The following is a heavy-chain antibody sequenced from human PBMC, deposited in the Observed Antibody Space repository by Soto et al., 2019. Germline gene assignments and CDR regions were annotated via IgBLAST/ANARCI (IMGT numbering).Heavy chain of an antibody. Sequence: SMRLSCTASGFTSGDYSISWVRQAPGKGLEWVGFIRRKAYGGTREYAASVKGRFTISRDDSKSIAYLQMNSLKTEDTAVYYFTRDYFRYDFWSGYYYGMDVLGQGTTVTVSS. CDR2: IRRKAYGGTR. D-gene: IGHD3-3*01. CDR1: GFTSGDYS. CDR3: TRDYFRYDFWSGYYYGMDV. V-gene: IGHV3-49*04. J-gene: IGHJ6*02.